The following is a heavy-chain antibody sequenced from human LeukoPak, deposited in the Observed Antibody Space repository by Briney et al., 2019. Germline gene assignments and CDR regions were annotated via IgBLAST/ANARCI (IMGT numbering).Heavy chain of an antibody. CDR2: IIPIFGTA. Sequence: GASVKVSCKASGGTFSSYAISWVRQAPGQGLEWMGGIIPIFGTANYAQKFQGRVTITADESTSTAYMELSSLRSEDTAVYYCARSTYYYDSSGYYSLGYFDYWGQGTLVTVSS. CDR3: ARSTYYYDSSGYYSLGYFDY. D-gene: IGHD3-22*01. CDR1: GGTFSSYA. V-gene: IGHV1-69*01. J-gene: IGHJ4*02.